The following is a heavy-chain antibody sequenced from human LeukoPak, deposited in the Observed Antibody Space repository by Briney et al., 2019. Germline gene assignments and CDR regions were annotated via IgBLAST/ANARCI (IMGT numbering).Heavy chain of an antibody. J-gene: IGHJ4*02. Sequence: NPGGSLRLSCAASGFTFSSYAMSWVRQAPGKGLEWVSAISGSGGSTYYADSVKGRFTISRDNSKNTLYLQMNSLRAEDTAVYYCANLWLMATNPRSYWGQGTLVTVSS. V-gene: IGHV3-23*01. CDR2: ISGSGGST. CDR1: GFTFSSYA. D-gene: IGHD5-24*01. CDR3: ANLWLMATNPRSY.